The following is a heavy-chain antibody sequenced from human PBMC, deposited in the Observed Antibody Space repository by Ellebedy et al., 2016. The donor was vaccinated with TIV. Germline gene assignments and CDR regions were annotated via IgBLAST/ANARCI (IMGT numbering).Heavy chain of an antibody. CDR3: ARGQLVVGY. D-gene: IGHD6-13*01. Sequence: MPSETLSLTCTVSGGSISSSSYYRGWIRQPPGKGLEWIGSVYYSVRTYDNPSLKSRVTISVDTSKNQFSLKLSAVTAADTAVYYCARGQLVVGYWGQGTLVTVSS. CDR2: VYYSVRT. J-gene: IGHJ4*02. CDR1: GGSISSSSYY. V-gene: IGHV4-39*07.